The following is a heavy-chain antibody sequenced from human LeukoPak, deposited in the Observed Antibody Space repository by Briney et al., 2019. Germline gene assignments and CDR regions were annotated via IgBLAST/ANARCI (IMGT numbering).Heavy chain of an antibody. V-gene: IGHV1-46*01. CDR2: INPSGGST. CDR3: ARATRHIVVVPAAIMFDP. CDR1: GYTFTSYY. J-gene: IGHJ5*02. Sequence: EASVKVSCKASGYTFTSYYMHWVRQAPGQGLEWMGIINPSGGSTSYAQKFQGRVTMTRDTSTSTVYMELSSLRSEDTAVYYCARATRHIVVVPAAIMFDPWGQGTLVTVSS. D-gene: IGHD2-2*01.